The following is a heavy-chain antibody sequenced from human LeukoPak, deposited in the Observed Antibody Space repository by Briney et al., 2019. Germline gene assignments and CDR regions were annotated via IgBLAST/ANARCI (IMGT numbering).Heavy chain of an antibody. D-gene: IGHD6-6*01. CDR2: ITSSNSYM. J-gene: IGHJ4*02. V-gene: IGHV3-21*01. Sequence: GGSLRLSCAASGFTFSSYNINWVRQAPGKGLEWVSSITSSNSYMYYADSVKGRFTISRDNAKNSLYLHMNSLRAEDTAVYYCARGRYEYSSLFGHYYFDYWGQGTLVTVSS. CDR1: GFTFSSYN. CDR3: ARGRYEYSSLFGHYYFDY.